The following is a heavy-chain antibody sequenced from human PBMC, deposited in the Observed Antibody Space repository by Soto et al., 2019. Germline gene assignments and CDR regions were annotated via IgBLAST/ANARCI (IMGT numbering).Heavy chain of an antibody. CDR1: GDSINSDKYY. V-gene: IGHV4-39*01. Sequence: QLQLQESGPGLVKPSETLSLTCSVSGDSINSDKYYWGWIRQPPGKGLEWIGSIFFRGNTYYNPAPPNRDTISPDKSTSQFSLTLTSVTAADSAVYFCARLEGLATISYSFAFWRQGALVTVSS. CDR3: ARLEGLATISYSFAF. J-gene: IGHJ4*02. D-gene: IGHD3-9*01. CDR2: IFFRGNT.